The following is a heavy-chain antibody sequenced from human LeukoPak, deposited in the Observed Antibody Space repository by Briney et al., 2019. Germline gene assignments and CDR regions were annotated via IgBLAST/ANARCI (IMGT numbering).Heavy chain of an antibody. Sequence: SETLSLTCTVSGGSISSSRYYWGWIRQPPGKGLEWTGSINHSGSTNYNPSLKSRVTISVDTSKNQFSLKLSSVTAADTAVYYCARRRYGSGFFDPWGQGTLVTVSS. V-gene: IGHV4-39*07. J-gene: IGHJ5*02. CDR2: INHSGST. D-gene: IGHD3-10*01. CDR1: GGSISSSRYY. CDR3: ARRRYGSGFFDP.